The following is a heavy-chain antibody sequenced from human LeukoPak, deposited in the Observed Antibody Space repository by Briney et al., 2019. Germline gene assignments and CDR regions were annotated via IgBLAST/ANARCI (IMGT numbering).Heavy chain of an antibody. CDR2: SSPNSGDT. Sequence: GASVNVSCKASGYSFSDYNMHWVRQAPGQGPEGMGWSSPNSGDTTYAQKFQGRVTLTSDTSTTTAYMDLRRLTSDDTAVYYCARDREGLDSWGQGTLVTVSS. CDR1: GYSFSDYN. V-gene: IGHV1-2*02. CDR3: ARDREGLDS. J-gene: IGHJ5*01.